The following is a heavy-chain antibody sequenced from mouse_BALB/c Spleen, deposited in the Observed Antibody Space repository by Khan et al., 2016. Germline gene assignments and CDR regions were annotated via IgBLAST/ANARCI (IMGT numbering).Heavy chain of an antibody. Sequence: EVQRVESGGGLVQSKGSSKPSCAASGFTFNTYATNWVRQAPGKGLEGVTRISSKRNQYATSFADSLIYRFTITLVDSESMIYLQMNNSKTEYTAMYYCLSEDYVAYLGQGTVVTVSA. V-gene: IGHV10-1*02. D-gene: IGHD2-4*01. CDR1: GFTFNTYA. CDR2: ISSKRNQYAT. J-gene: IGHJ3*01. CDR3: LSEDYVAY.